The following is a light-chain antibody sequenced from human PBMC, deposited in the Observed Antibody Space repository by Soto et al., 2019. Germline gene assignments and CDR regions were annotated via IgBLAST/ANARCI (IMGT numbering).Light chain of an antibody. CDR3: QQYSSDST. J-gene: IGKJ1*01. Sequence: DIPMTQSPSTLSASVGDRVTITCRASQNINNWLAWYQQKPGKAPKLLIYRASSLENGVPSRFSGRGSGTDFIFTITILQPDDVATYYCQQYSSDSTFGQGTKVEIK. V-gene: IGKV1-5*03. CDR2: RAS. CDR1: QNINNW.